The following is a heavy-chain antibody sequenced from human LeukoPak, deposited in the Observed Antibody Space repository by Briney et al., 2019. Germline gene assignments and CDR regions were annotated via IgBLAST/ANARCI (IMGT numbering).Heavy chain of an antibody. CDR2: ISGSGGST. J-gene: IGHJ4*02. V-gene: IGHV3-23*01. CDR3: AKGRYSSGYYLSAY. CDR1: GFTFSSYA. Sequence: GGSLRLSCAASGFTFSSYAMRWVRQAPGKGLEWVSAISGSGGSTYYADSVKGRFTISRDNSKNTLYLQMNSLRAEDTAVYYCAKGRYSSGYYLSAYWGQGTLVTVSS. D-gene: IGHD3-22*01.